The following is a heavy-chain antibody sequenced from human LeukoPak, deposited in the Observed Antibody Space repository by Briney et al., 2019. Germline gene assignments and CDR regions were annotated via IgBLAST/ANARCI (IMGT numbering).Heavy chain of an antibody. CDR1: GGSFSGYY. Sequence: PSETLSLTCAVYGGSFSGYYWSWIRQPPGKGLEWIGEINHSGSTNYNPSLKSRVTISVDTSKNQFSLKLSSVTAADTAVYYCARGLDTVTTPPPLGYWGQGTLVTASS. J-gene: IGHJ4*02. CDR2: INHSGST. V-gene: IGHV4-34*01. D-gene: IGHD4-17*01. CDR3: ARGLDTVTTPPPLGY.